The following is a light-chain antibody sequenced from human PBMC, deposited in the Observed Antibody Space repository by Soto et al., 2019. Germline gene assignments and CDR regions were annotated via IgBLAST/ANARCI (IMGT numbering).Light chain of an antibody. J-gene: IGKJ5*01. Sequence: EIVMTQSPATMSVSPRETAPLSCSASQSAGNFLAWYQQKPGQAPRLLIYYISTRATGIPARFSGSGSGTEFTLTINSLQSEDFAVYYCQQYNNWPITFGQGTRLEIK. V-gene: IGKV3D-15*01. CDR2: YIS. CDR3: QQYNNWPIT. CDR1: QSAGNF.